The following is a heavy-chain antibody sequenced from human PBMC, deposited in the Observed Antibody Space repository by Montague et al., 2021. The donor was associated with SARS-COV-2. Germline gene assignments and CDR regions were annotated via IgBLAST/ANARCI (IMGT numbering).Heavy chain of an antibody. D-gene: IGHD3-9*01. CDR3: ASSYGSGYYGFDY. CDR1: AGSINNYY. J-gene: IGHJ4*02. CDR2: IYPSGDT. Sequence: SETLSLTCTVSAGSINNYYWSWIRQPPGKGLEWIGRIYPSGDTNYNPSLKSRVTVSVDTSKSQFSLNLNSLTVADTAVYYCASSYGSGYYGFDYWGQGIPVTVSS. V-gene: IGHV4-4*07.